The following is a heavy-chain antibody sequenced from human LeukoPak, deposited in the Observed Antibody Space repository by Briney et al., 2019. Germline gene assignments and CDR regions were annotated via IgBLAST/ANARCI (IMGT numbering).Heavy chain of an antibody. CDR2: INHSGST. CDR3: ASTTTVTTNLYYFDY. J-gene: IGHJ4*02. CDR1: GGSISSYY. Sequence: SETLSLTCTVSGGSISSYYWSWIRQPPGKGLEWIGEINHSGSTNYNPSLKSRVTISVDTSKNQFSLKLSSVTAADTAVYYCASTTTVTTNLYYFDYWGQGTLVTVSS. D-gene: IGHD4-17*01. V-gene: IGHV4-34*01.